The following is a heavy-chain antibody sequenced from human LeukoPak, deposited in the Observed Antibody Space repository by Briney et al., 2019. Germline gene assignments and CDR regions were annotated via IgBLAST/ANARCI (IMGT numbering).Heavy chain of an antibody. J-gene: IGHJ6*03. Sequence: SETLSLTCAVYGGSFSGYYWSWIRQPPGKGLEWIGEINHSGSTNYNPSLKSRVTISVDTSKNQFSLKLSSVTAADTAVYYCARGQNDYYMDVWGKGTTVTVSS. V-gene: IGHV4-34*01. CDR1: GGSFSGYY. D-gene: IGHD2/OR15-2a*01. CDR3: ARGQNDYYMDV. CDR2: INHSGST.